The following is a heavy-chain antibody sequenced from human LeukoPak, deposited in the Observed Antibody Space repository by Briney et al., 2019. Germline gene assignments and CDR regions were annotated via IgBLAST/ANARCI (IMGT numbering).Heavy chain of an antibody. J-gene: IGHJ3*02. V-gene: IGHV3-23*01. CDR2: ISGSGGST. Sequence: GGSLRLSCAASGFTFSSYGMSWVRQAPGKGLEWVSTISGSGGSTYYADSVKGRFTISRDNSKNTLYLQMNSLRAEDTAVYSCVRDLHYYDSSGYLDAFDIWGQGTMVTVSS. D-gene: IGHD3-22*01. CDR1: GFTFSSYG. CDR3: VRDLHYYDSSGYLDAFDI.